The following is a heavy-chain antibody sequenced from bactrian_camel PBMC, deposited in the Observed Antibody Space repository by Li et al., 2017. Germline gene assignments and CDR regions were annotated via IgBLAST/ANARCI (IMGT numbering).Heavy chain of an antibody. Sequence: HVQLVESGGGSVQAGGSLRLSCTASGFTRDRYCMGWFRQAPGKEREGVASVDNRDSIIVADSVKGRFAISRDNAKNTLYLQMNSLKTEDAAVYYCANLRGPYEYNYWDQGTQVTVS. J-gene: IGHJ4*01. V-gene: IGHV3S55*01. CDR2: VDNRDSI. CDR1: GFTRDRYC. CDR3: ANLRGPYEYNY.